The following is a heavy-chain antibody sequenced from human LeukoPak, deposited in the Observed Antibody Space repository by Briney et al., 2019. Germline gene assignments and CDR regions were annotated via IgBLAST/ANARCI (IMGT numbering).Heavy chain of an antibody. D-gene: IGHD1-14*01. CDR1: GYTFTSYD. J-gene: IGHJ6*03. Sequence: ASVKVSCKASGYTFTSYDINWVRQAPGQGLEWMGWMSPYSGNTGYAQKFQGRVTMTRDTSISTAYMELSSLISEDTAVYYCAKAGTGTTFYYYMQVWGKGTTVTVSS. CDR2: MSPYSGNT. V-gene: IGHV1-8*01. CDR3: AKAGTGTTFYYYMQV.